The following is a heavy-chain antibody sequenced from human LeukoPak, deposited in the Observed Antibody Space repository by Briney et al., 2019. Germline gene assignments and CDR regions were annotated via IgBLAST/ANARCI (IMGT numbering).Heavy chain of an antibody. V-gene: IGHV3-33*01. CDR2: LWSDASNR. CDR3: AREDWGSTGHSLGY. Sequence: GGSLRLSCVASGFMLSSNGMHWVRQAPGKGLECVAILWSDASNRYYADSVKGRFSISRDLSKNTLYLQMTSLRVEDTAVYYCAREDWGSTGHSLGYWGQGTLVTVSS. J-gene: IGHJ4*02. CDR1: GFMLSSNG. D-gene: IGHD2-8*02.